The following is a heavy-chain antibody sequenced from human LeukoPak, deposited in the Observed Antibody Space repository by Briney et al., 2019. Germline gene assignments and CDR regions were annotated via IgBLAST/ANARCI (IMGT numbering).Heavy chain of an antibody. CDR1: GFTFTTYW. Sequence: PGGSLRLSCAASGFTFTTYWMHWVRQAPGKGLVWVPHINSDGSITSYADSVKGRFTTSRDNAKNTLYLQMNSLRAEDTAVYYCARDAVDTANAVWGQGTTVTVSS. CDR2: INSDGSIT. J-gene: IGHJ6*02. CDR3: ARDAVDTANAV. D-gene: IGHD5-18*01. V-gene: IGHV3-74*01.